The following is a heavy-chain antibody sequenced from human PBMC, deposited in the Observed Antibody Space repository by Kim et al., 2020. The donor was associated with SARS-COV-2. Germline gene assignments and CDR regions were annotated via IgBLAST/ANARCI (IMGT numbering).Heavy chain of an antibody. J-gene: IGHJ4*02. CDR3: AKDVWGRGVPLYFFNY. CDR2: ISGSGGST. CDR1: QFTFSSYA. D-gene: IGHD3-10*01. Sequence: GGSLRLSCAASQFTFSSYAMSWVRQAPGKGLEWVSAISGSGGSTYYADSVKGRFTISRDNSKNTLYLQMNSLRAEDTAVYYCAKDVWGRGVPLYFFNYWGQGTLVTVSS. V-gene: IGHV3-23*01.